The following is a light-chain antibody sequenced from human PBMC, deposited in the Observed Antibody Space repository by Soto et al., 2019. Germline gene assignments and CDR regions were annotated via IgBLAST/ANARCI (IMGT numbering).Light chain of an antibody. CDR1: QGINTW. CDR2: AAS. Sequence: DIQMTQSPSSVSAFVGDTVTITCRASQGINTWLAWYQQKPGKAPKALIFAASILQGGVPSRFSGSGSGIDFTLTISSLQPEDSATYYCQQANSFPITVGQGTRLETK. CDR3: QQANSFPIT. V-gene: IGKV1-12*01. J-gene: IGKJ5*01.